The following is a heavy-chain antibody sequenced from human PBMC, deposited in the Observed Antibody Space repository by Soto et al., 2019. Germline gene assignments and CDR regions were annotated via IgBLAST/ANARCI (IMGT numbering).Heavy chain of an antibody. D-gene: IGHD3-10*01. J-gene: IGHJ6*02. CDR1: GYGFPSYW. CDR2: IDPSDSNI. Sequence: ESLKISCKGSGYGFPSYWISWVRQMPGKGLEWMGRIDPSDSNINYSPSFQGHVTLSVDKSIRTAYVQWSSLKASDSAIYYCASAGVGMDVWGQGTTVTVSS. CDR3: ASAGVGMDV. V-gene: IGHV5-10-1*01.